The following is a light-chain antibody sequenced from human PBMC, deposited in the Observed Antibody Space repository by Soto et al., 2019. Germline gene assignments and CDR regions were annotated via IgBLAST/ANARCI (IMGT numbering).Light chain of an antibody. CDR2: NNN. Sequence: QSVLTQPPSVSGAPGQRVTISCTGSSSNIGAGYDVHWYQRLPGTAPKVLIYNNNTRPSGVPDRFSGCKSGTSASLAITGLQAEDEADYYCQSYDSSLSGHYVFGTGTKLTVL. CDR3: QSYDSSLSGHYV. CDR1: SSNIGAGYD. V-gene: IGLV1-40*01. J-gene: IGLJ1*01.